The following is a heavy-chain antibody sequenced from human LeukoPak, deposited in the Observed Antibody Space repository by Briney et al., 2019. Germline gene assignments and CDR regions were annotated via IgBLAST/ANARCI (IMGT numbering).Heavy chain of an antibody. CDR3: AKDRLGSGSYYYYYMDV. V-gene: IGHV3-7*01. CDR1: GFTFSSYW. CDR2: IKQDGSEK. D-gene: IGHD3-10*01. J-gene: IGHJ6*03. Sequence: GGSLRLSCAASGFTFSSYWMTWVRQAPGKGLEWVANIKQDGSEKYYVESVKGRFTISRDNSKNTLYLQINSLIAEDTAVYYCAKDRLGSGSYYYYYMDVWGKGTTVTISS.